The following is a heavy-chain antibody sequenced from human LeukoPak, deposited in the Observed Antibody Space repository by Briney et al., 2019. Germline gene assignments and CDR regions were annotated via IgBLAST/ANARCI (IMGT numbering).Heavy chain of an antibody. CDR2: INHSGST. CDR1: GGSFSDYY. CDR3: ARQPLNCSTTSCYAFDI. Sequence: SETLSLTCAFYGGSFSDYYWSWIRQPPGKGLEWIGEINHSGSTNYNPSLKTRVTISIDTSKNQFSLSLSSVTAADTAVYYCARQPLNCSTTSCYAFDIWGQGTMVTVSS. D-gene: IGHD2-2*01. J-gene: IGHJ3*02. V-gene: IGHV4-34*01.